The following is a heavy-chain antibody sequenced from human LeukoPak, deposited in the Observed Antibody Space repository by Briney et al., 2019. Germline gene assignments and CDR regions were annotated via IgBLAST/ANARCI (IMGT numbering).Heavy chain of an antibody. J-gene: IGHJ4*02. CDR2: INEDGTDK. CDR3: ATSSGGHPYYFDY. CDR1: GLTFTGQW. D-gene: IGHD2-8*02. V-gene: IGHV3-7*05. Sequence: GGSPRLSCAPSGLTFTGQWMTWVRQAPGKGLEWVANINEDGTDKNYVDSVKGRFTISRDNSRNSLHLQMDSLRVEDTAVYYCATSSGGHPYYFDYWGQGTLVTVSS.